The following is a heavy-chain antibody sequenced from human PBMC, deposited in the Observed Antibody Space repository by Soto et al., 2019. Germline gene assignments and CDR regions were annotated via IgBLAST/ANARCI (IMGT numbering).Heavy chain of an antibody. CDR1: GFTFSSYG. CDR2: IWLDGSNK. V-gene: IGHV3-33*01. Sequence: QVQLVESGGGVVQPGRSLRLSCAASGFTFSSYGMHWVRQAPGKGLEWVAVIWLDGSNKYYADSVKGRFTISRDNSKNTLSLQMNSLRAEDTAVYYSARGLWSFDYWGQGTLVTVSS. CDR3: ARGLWSFDY. D-gene: IGHD5-18*01. J-gene: IGHJ4*02.